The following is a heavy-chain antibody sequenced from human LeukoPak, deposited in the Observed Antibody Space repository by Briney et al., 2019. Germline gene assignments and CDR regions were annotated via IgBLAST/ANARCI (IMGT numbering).Heavy chain of an antibody. V-gene: IGHV4-4*02. CDR3: ARVNINNWHSCDY. Sequence: SETLSLTCTVSGGSISSNNWWGWVRPPPGKGLEWIGEIYHSGSPNYNPSLKSRVTISVDKSRNHFSLNLSSVTAADTAVYYCARVNINNWHSCDYWGQGTLVTVSS. CDR1: GGSISSNNW. CDR2: IYHSGSP. J-gene: IGHJ4*02. D-gene: IGHD1-1*01.